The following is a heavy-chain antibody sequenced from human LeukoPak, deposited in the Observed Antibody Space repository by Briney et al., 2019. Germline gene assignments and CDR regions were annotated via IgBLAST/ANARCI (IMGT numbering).Heavy chain of an antibody. Sequence: GGSLRLSCAASGFTFSSYGVHWVRQAPGKGLEWVAFIRYDGSNKYYADSVKGRFTISRDNSKDTLYLQMNSLRAEDTAVYYCAKDKYSPFDYWGQGTLVTVSS. D-gene: IGHD5-18*01. CDR1: GFTFSSYG. CDR3: AKDKYSPFDY. V-gene: IGHV3-30*02. J-gene: IGHJ4*02. CDR2: IRYDGSNK.